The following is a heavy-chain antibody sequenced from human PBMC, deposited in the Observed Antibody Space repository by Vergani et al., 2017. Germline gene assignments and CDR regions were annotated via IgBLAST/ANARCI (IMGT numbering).Heavy chain of an antibody. J-gene: IGHJ6*02. V-gene: IGHV3-11*01. CDR3: ARDIVPAAIYYYYGMDV. Sequence: QVQLVESGGGLVKPGGSLRLSCAASGFTFSDYYMRWIRQAPGKGLEWVSYISSSGSTIYYADSVKGRFTISRDNAKNSLYLQMNSLRAEDTAVYYCARDIVPAAIYYYYGMDVWGQGTTVTVSS. CDR1: GFTFSDYY. D-gene: IGHD2-2*02. CDR2: ISSSGSTI.